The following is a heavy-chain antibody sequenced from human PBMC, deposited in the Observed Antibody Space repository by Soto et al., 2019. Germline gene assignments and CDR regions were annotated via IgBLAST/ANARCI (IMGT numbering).Heavy chain of an antibody. CDR1: GFTFKSHG. CDR3: ARASPPYDILTGYYALLDY. J-gene: IGHJ4*02. D-gene: IGHD3-9*01. V-gene: IGHV3-33*01. CDR2: IWDDGSNK. Sequence: GGSLRLSCAASGFTFKSHGIHWVRQGPGKGLEWGAVIWDDGSNKYYADSVKGRFTISRDNSKNTLYLQMNSLRAEDTAVYYCARASPPYDILTGYYALLDYWGQGTLVTVSS.